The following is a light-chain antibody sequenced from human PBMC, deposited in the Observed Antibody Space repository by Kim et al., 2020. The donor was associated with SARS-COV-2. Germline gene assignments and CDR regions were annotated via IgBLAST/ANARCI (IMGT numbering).Light chain of an antibody. J-gene: IGLJ2*01. CDR2: DVS. V-gene: IGLV2-8*01. Sequence: GQSVTISCTETSNDVGGYNYVSWYQQHPGKAPKLMIYDVSKRPSGVPDRFSGSKSANTASLTVSGLQAEDEADYYCSSYAGSNNLVFGGGTQLTVL. CDR3: SSYAGSNNLV. CDR1: SNDVGGYNY.